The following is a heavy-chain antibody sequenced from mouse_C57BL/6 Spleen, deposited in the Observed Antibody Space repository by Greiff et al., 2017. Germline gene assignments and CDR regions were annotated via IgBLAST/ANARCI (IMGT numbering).Heavy chain of an antibody. Sequence: VQLQQSGPGLVQPSQSLSITCTVSGFSLTSYGVHWVRQSPGKGLEWLGVIWSGGSTDYNAAFISRLSISKDNSKSQVFFKMNSLQADDTAIYYCARMGTTVVASDWDFDVWGTGTTVTVSS. J-gene: IGHJ1*03. CDR2: IWSGGST. CDR3: ARMGTTVVASDWDFDV. CDR1: GFSLTSYG. V-gene: IGHV2-2*01. D-gene: IGHD1-1*01.